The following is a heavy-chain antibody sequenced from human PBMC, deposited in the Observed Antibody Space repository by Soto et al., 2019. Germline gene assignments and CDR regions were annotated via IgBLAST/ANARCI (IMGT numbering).Heavy chain of an antibody. CDR2: ISAYNGNT. CDR3: ARGGWRLSAGPEYDYGMDV. V-gene: IGHV1-18*04. Sequence: ASVKVYCKASGSTFPRSGISWVRQAPGQGLEWMGWISAYNGNTNYAQKLQGRVTMTTDTSTSKAYMQLRSLRSDDTAVYYCARGGWRLSAGPEYDYGMDVWGQGTTVTVSS. CDR1: GSTFPRSG. D-gene: IGHD2-8*01. J-gene: IGHJ6*02.